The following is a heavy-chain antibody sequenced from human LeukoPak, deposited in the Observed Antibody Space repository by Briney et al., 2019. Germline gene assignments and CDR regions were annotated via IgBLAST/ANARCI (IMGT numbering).Heavy chain of an antibody. D-gene: IGHD6-13*01. CDR3: ASQRLAAAGMPFDS. V-gene: IGHV4-4*07. J-gene: IGHJ4*02. CDR1: GGSISSYD. Sequence: SETLSLTCTVSGGSISSYDWNWIRQPAGKGLEWIGRIYTSGSTNYNPSLKSRVTISLDKSKNQFSLKLSSVTAADTAVYYCASQRLAAAGMPFDSWGQGTLVTVSS. CDR2: IYTSGST.